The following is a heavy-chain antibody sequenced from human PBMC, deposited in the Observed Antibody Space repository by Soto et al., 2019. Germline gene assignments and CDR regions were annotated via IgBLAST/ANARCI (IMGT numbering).Heavy chain of an antibody. J-gene: IGHJ4*02. CDR3: ARDLEVGATRSNFDY. Sequence: QVQLVESGGGVVQPGRSLRLSCAASGFTFSSYGMHWVRQAPGKGLEWVAVIWYDGSNKYYADSVKGRFTISRDNSKNTLYLQMNSLRAEDTAVYYCARDLEVGATRSNFDYWGQGTLVTVSS. D-gene: IGHD1-26*01. CDR1: GFTFSSYG. V-gene: IGHV3-33*01. CDR2: IWYDGSNK.